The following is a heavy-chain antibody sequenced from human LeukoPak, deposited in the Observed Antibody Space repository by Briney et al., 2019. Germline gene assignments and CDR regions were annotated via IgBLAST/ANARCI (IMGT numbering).Heavy chain of an antibody. D-gene: IGHD4-17*01. CDR3: ARDFSYGAFDY. J-gene: IGHJ4*02. Sequence: SSETLSLTCTVSGHSISSGNYWAWIRQPPGKGLEWIGSIYHTGSTYYNPTLKSRVTISVDTSKNQFSLKLSSVTAADTAVYYCARDFSYGAFDYWGQGTLVTVSS. V-gene: IGHV4-38-2*02. CDR1: GHSISSGNY. CDR2: IYHTGST.